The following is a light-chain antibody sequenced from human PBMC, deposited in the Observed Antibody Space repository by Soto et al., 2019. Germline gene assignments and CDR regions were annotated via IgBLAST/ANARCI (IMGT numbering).Light chain of an antibody. Sequence: DIVLTQSPDSLAVSLGERATINCKSRQSVLYSSNSKNYLAWYQQKPGQPPKLLIYWASTRESGVPDRFSGSGSETDFTLTISNLQAEDVAVYFCHQYYLTPYTFGQGTKLEIK. V-gene: IGKV4-1*01. J-gene: IGKJ2*01. CDR1: QSVLYSSNSKNY. CDR2: WAS. CDR3: HQYYLTPYT.